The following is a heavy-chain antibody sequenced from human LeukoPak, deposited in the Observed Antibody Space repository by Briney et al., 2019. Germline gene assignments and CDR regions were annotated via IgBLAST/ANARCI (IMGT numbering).Heavy chain of an antibody. Sequence: ASVKVSRKASGYTFTGYYMHWVRQAPGQGLEWMGWINPNSGGTNYARKFQGRVTMTRDTSISTAYMELSRLRSDDTAVYYCARERNIVGATRVFDPWGQGTLVTVSS. CDR2: INPNSGGT. J-gene: IGHJ5*02. CDR1: GYTFTGYY. D-gene: IGHD1-26*01. V-gene: IGHV1-2*02. CDR3: ARERNIVGATRVFDP.